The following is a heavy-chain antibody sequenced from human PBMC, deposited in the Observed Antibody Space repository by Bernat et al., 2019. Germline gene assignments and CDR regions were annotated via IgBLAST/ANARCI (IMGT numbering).Heavy chain of an antibody. Sequence: QVQLVESGGGVVQPGRSLRLSCAASGFTFSSYGMHWVRQAPGKGLEWVAVISYDGSNKYYAASVKCRFTISRDNSKNTLYLQMNSLRAEDTAVYYCAKRAAGNYGMDVWGQGTTVTVSS. V-gene: IGHV3-30*18. CDR1: GFTFSSYG. J-gene: IGHJ6*02. CDR3: AKRAAGNYGMDV. CDR2: ISYDGSNK.